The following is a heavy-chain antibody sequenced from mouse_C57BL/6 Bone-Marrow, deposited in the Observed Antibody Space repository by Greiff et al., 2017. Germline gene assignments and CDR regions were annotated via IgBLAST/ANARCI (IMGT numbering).Heavy chain of an antibody. J-gene: IGHJ3*01. CDR3: ASSPLYDGYPAWFAY. CDR2: IYPGDGDT. CDR1: GYAFSSSW. V-gene: IGHV1-82*01. Sequence: VQLQQSGPELVKPGASVKISCKASGYAFSSSWMNWVKQRPGKGLEWIGRIYPGDGDTNYNGKFKGKATLTADKSSSTAYMQLSSLTSEDSAVYFCASSPLYDGYPAWFAYWGQGTLVTVSA. D-gene: IGHD2-3*01.